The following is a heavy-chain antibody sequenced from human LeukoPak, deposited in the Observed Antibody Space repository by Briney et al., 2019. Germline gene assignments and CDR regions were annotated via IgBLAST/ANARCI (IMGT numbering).Heavy chain of an antibody. D-gene: IGHD4-17*01. CDR3: ARDLTTVTTD. Sequence: SETLSLTCTVSGGSISSGGYYWSWIRQQPGKGLEWIGYIYYSGSTYYNPSLKSRVTISVDTSKNQFSLKLSSVTAADTAVYYCARDLTTVTTDWGQGTLVTVSS. J-gene: IGHJ4*02. CDR2: IYYSGST. CDR1: GGSISSGGYY. V-gene: IGHV4-31*03.